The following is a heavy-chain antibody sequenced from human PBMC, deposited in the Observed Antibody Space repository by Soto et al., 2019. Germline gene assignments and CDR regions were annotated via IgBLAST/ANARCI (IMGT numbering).Heavy chain of an antibody. D-gene: IGHD2-15*01. J-gene: IGHJ6*03. Sequence: EVQLVESGGGLVKPGGSLRLSCAASGFTFSSYGMNWVRQAPGKGLEWVSSISSSSSYIYYADSVKGRFTISRDNANNSLYLQMNRLRAEDTALYYWARDLRGSSVGGFYMDVWGKGTMVTVSS. CDR3: ARDLRGSSVGGFYMDV. CDR2: ISSSSSYI. V-gene: IGHV3-21*01. CDR1: GFTFSSYG.